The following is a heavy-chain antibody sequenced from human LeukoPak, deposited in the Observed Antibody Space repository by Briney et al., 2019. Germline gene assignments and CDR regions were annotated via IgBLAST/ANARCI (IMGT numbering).Heavy chain of an antibody. CDR3: AREDFYGDYPSYFDY. CDR1: GASISGYY. V-gene: IGHV4-4*07. Sequence: PSETLSLTCTVSGASISGYYWSWLRQTAAKGLECIGRIYSSGTTNYNPSLKSRVTMSVDASRNQFSLQLTSVTAADTAVYFCAREDFYGDYPSYFDYWGQGILVTVSS. CDR2: IYSSGTT. D-gene: IGHD4-17*01. J-gene: IGHJ4*02.